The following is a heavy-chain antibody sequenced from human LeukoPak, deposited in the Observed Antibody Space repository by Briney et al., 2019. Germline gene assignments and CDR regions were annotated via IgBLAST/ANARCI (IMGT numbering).Heavy chain of an antibody. J-gene: IGHJ4*02. CDR3: ARLYLGGWSVFDY. Sequence: GGSLRLSCAASGFTFEDYSIHWVRRAPGKGVEWVSYISSSGSTIYYADSVKGRFTISRDNAKNSLYLQMNSLRAEDTALYYCARLYLGGWSVFDYWGQGTLVTVSS. CDR1: GFTFEDYS. CDR2: ISSSGSTI. D-gene: IGHD6-19*01. V-gene: IGHV3-11*01.